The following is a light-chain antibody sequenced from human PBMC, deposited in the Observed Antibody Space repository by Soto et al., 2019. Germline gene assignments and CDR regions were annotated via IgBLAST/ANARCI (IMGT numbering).Light chain of an antibody. J-gene: IGKJ4*01. CDR1: QSVNRD. Sequence: EIVLTQSPATLSLSPGEIATLSCRASQSVNRDLAWYQQKPGQAPRLLIYEASNRATGVPARFSGSGSGTDFTLTISSLEPEDFAVYSCQQRSNWPPLSFGGGTKVEIK. CDR3: QQRSNWPPLS. V-gene: IGKV3-11*01. CDR2: EAS.